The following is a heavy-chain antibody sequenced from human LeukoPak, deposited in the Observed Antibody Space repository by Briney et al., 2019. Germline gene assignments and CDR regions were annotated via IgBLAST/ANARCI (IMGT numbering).Heavy chain of an antibody. V-gene: IGHV4-39*01. D-gene: IGHD3-10*01. CDR1: GGSISSSSYY. J-gene: IGHJ6*03. CDR3: ARFYTTSQYGSGYMDV. Sequence: SETLSLTCTVSGGSISSSSYYWGWVRHPPGKGLEWIGCMSYSGSTYSNPSLKGRVNIAVDTTKTQFSLKLSSVTAADTAVYYCARFYTTSQYGSGYMDVWGKGTTVTVSS. CDR2: MSYSGST.